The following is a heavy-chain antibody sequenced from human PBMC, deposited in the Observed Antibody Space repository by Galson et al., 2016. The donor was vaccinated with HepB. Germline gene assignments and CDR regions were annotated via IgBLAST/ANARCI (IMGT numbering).Heavy chain of an antibody. Sequence: SVKVSCKASGGTFSSFAISWVRQAPGQGLEWMGGIIPIFGPANYAQNFQGRVTITADESTSTAYMELRSLRSEDTAVYYCARRALTGYQDYYYYAMDVWGQGTTVTVSS. D-gene: IGHD3-9*01. V-gene: IGHV1-69*13. CDR1: GGTFSSFA. J-gene: IGHJ6*02. CDR2: IIPIFGPA. CDR3: ARRALTGYQDYYYYAMDV.